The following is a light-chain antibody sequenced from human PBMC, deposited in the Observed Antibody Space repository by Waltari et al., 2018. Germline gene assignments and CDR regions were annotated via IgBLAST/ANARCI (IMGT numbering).Light chain of an antibody. Sequence: QLVLTQSPSASASLGASVKLTCTLSSGHSSYAIAWHQQQPEKGPRYLMKLYSDGSHSKGDGFPARFSGSSSWAVRYLTISSLQSEDEADDYCQTWGTGMQVFGGGTKLTVL. V-gene: IGLV4-69*01. CDR3: QTWGTGMQV. CDR1: SGHSSYA. J-gene: IGLJ3*02. CDR2: LYSDGSH.